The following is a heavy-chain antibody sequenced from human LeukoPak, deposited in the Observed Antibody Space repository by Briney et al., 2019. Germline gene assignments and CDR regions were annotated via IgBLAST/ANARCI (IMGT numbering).Heavy chain of an antibody. CDR1: GFTFSSYW. CDR2: INFDGSST. D-gene: IGHD6-6*01. J-gene: IGHJ6*02. Sequence: GGSLRLSCAASGFTFSSYWMHWVRQVPGEGLVWVSCINFDGSSTTYADSVKGRFTISRDNAKNTLYLQVSSLRAEDTAVYYCARTSIGGGGLDVWGRGATVTVSS. CDR3: ARTSIGGGGLDV. V-gene: IGHV3-74*01.